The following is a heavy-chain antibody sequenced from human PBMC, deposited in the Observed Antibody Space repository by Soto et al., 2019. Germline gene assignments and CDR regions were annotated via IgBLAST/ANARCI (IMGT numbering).Heavy chain of an antibody. CDR1: GFTFSTYE. J-gene: IGHJ3*01. CDR2: INSGGDDI. Sequence: HPGGSLRLSCAGSGFTFSTYEMNWVRQAPGKGLEWLSYINSGGDDIYYADSVKGRFTISRDNAKNSLYLQMNTLRAEDTALYYCAREMTYSEAFDLWGQGTMVTVSS. V-gene: IGHV3-48*03. D-gene: IGHD2-15*01. CDR3: AREMTYSEAFDL.